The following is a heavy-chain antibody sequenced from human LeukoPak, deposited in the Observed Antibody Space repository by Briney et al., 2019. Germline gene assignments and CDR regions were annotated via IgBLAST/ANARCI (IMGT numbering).Heavy chain of an antibody. CDR3: AKGPSSGFDY. D-gene: IGHD6-19*01. V-gene: IGHV3-30*02. Sequence: GGSLRLSCAASGFTFSNYGMHWVRQALGKGLEWVAFIRYDGSNKYYTDSVKGRFTISRDNSKNTLYLQMSSLRGDDTAVYYCAKGPSSGFDYWGQGTLVTVSS. J-gene: IGHJ4*02. CDR2: IRYDGSNK. CDR1: GFTFSNYG.